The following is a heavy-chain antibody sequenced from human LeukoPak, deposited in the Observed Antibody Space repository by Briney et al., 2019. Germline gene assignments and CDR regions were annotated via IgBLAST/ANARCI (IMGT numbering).Heavy chain of an antibody. J-gene: IGHJ3*02. CDR1: GFTFSSYG. Sequence: GGSLRLSCAASGFTFSSYGMHWVRQAPGKGLEWVSAISGSGGSTYYADSVKGRFTISRDNAKNSLYLQMNSLRAEDTALYYCASLLGDYGAFDIWGQGTMVTVSS. D-gene: IGHD4-17*01. CDR3: ASLLGDYGAFDI. CDR2: ISGSGGST. V-gene: IGHV3-21*01.